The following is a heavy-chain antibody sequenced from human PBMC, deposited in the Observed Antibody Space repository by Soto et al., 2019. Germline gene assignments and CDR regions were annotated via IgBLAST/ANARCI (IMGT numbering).Heavy chain of an antibody. J-gene: IGHJ4*02. D-gene: IGHD2-21*02. CDR1: GFTFNSLS. Sequence: QVQLVESGGGMVQPGTSLRLSCAASGFTFNSLSLHWVRQRPDKGLEWVAVISHDGRVTFYADFVKGRFTVSRDNSKNTLSLQVNSLRAEGTAVYYCAREPYGDSQYVDYWGQGTLVTVSS. V-gene: IGHV3-30*04. CDR2: ISHDGRVT. CDR3: AREPYGDSQYVDY.